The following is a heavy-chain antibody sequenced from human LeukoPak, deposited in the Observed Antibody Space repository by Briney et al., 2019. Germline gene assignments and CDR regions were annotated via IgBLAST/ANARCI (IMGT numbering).Heavy chain of an antibody. J-gene: IGHJ4*02. CDR3: AKLKSESGWYVPFDF. CDR2: IRHDGSRK. CDR1: GFTFSSYG. V-gene: IGHV3-30*02. Sequence: GGSLRLSCAASGFTFSSYGMNWVRQVPGKGLEWVAFIRHDGSRKYYADSVKGRFTISRDNSNNTVYLQMNSLRAEDTAVYYCAKLKSESGWYVPFDFWGQGTLVTVSS. D-gene: IGHD6-19*01.